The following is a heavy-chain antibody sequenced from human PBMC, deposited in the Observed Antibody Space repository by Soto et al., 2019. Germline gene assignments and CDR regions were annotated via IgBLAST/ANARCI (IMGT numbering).Heavy chain of an antibody. CDR2: ISWNSGSI. D-gene: IGHD6-19*01. J-gene: IGHJ3*02. Sequence: GGSLRLSCAASGFTFDDYAMHWVRQAPGKGLEWVSGISWNSGSIGYADSVKGRFTISRDNAKNSLYLQMNSLRAEDTALYYCAKDAPGYSSGWTLGSAAFDIWGQGTMVTVSS. CDR1: GFTFDDYA. CDR3: AKDAPGYSSGWTLGSAAFDI. V-gene: IGHV3-9*01.